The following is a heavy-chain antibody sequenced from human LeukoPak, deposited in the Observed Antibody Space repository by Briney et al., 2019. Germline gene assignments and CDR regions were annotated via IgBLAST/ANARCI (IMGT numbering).Heavy chain of an antibody. CDR2: ISTSGESA. V-gene: IGHV3-23*01. CDR3: AKDRGSGYHYFDY. J-gene: IGHJ4*02. CDR1: GFTFSSYA. Sequence: GGSLRLSCPVSGFTFSSYAMSWVRQAPGRGLEWVSVISTSGESAYYADSGKGRFTISRDNSKNTLYLQMTSLSAEDTAVYYCAKDRGSGYHYFDYWGQGTLVTVSS. D-gene: IGHD3-22*01.